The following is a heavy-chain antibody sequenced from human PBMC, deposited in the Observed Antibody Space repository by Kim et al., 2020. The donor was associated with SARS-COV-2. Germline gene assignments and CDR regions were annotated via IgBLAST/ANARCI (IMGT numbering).Heavy chain of an antibody. CDR3: ARRAGVVVAARSGINWFDP. CDR1: GGSFSGYY. J-gene: IGHJ5*02. Sequence: SETLSLTCAVYGGSFSGYYWSWIRQPPGKGLEWIGEINHSGSTNYNPSLKSRVTISVDTSKNQFSLKLSSVTAADTAVYYCARRAGVVVAARSGINWFDPWGQGTLVTVSS. D-gene: IGHD2-15*01. V-gene: IGHV4-34*01. CDR2: INHSGST.